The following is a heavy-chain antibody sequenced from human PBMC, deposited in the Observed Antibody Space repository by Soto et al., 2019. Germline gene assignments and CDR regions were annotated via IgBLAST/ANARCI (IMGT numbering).Heavy chain of an antibody. Sequence: QVYLVESGGGVVQPGRSLRLSCAASGFTFSKYAVQWVRQAPGKGLEWVALISYDGNNQCYADSVKGRFTISRDNSKNKNYYQKARWLPEDTAAYYYATYDYDDNNFWGQGHLVNVS. D-gene: IGHD4-17*01. CDR2: ISYDGNNQ. CDR1: GFTFSKYA. V-gene: IGHV3-30*14. J-gene: IGHJ4*02. CDR3: ATYDYDDNNF.